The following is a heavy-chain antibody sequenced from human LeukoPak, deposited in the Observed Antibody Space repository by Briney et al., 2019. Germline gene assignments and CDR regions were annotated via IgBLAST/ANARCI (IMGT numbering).Heavy chain of an antibody. Sequence: PGGSLRLSCTASGSTFSSYAMSWVRQAPGKGLEYVSTISAGGGSTFYADSMKGRSAISRDNSRKTVYLQMNSLRVEDTAVYYCARGGGFDTWGQGTLVTVSS. J-gene: IGHJ5*02. V-gene: IGHV3-23*01. D-gene: IGHD2-15*01. CDR3: ARGGGFDT. CDR2: ISAGGGST. CDR1: GSTFSSYA.